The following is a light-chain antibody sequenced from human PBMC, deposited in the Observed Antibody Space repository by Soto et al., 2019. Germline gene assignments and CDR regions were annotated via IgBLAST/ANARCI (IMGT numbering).Light chain of an antibody. V-gene: IGKV3-20*01. CDR3: QQYGSSSYT. Sequence: EIVLTQSPGTLSLSPGERATLSCRASQSISSSYLAWYQQKPGQAPRLLIYAASSRATGIPDRFSGSGSGTDFTLTISRLEPEDFAVYYCQQYGSSSYTFGPGTKLDIK. J-gene: IGKJ2*01. CDR1: QSISSSY. CDR2: AAS.